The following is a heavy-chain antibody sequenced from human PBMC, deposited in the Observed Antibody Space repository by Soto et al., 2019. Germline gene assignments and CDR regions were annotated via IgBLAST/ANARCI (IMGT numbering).Heavy chain of an antibody. V-gene: IGHV1-46*01. CDR2: INPIGGST. Sequence: ASVKVSCKASGYYFISYYIHWVRQAPGQGLEWMGAINPIGGSTNYAQKFQGRVTMTRDTSTSTVYMELSSLRSEDTAFYYCARAGCGADCPVDYWGQGTLVTVSS. CDR1: GYYFISYY. J-gene: IGHJ4*02. CDR3: ARAGCGADCPVDY. D-gene: IGHD2-21*02.